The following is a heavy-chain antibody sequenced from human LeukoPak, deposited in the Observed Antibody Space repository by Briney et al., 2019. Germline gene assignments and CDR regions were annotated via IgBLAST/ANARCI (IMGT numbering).Heavy chain of an antibody. CDR1: GFTFDDYA. CDR3: ARGNRDSSGFYYYGMDV. J-gene: IGHJ6*02. CDR2: ISWDSRNI. D-gene: IGHD6-19*01. V-gene: IGHV3-9*01. Sequence: PGGSLRLSCAASGFTFDDYAMFWVRQAPGKGLEWVSGISWDSRNIGYAASVKGRFTISRDNAKNSLHLQLSSLRAEDTALYYCARGNRDSSGFYYYGMDVWGQGTTVTVSS.